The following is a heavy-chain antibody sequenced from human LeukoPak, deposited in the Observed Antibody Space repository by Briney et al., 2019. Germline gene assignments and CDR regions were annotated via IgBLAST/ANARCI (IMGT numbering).Heavy chain of an antibody. V-gene: IGHV3-48*03. CDR2: ISSSGSTI. CDR1: GFTFSSYE. Sequence: PGGSLRLSCAASGFTFSSYEMNWVRQAPGKGLEWVSYISSSGSTIYYADSVKGRFTISRDSAKNSLYLQMNSLRAEDTAVYYCARDPETWQAAWGQGTLVTVSS. J-gene: IGHJ4*02. D-gene: IGHD6-25*01. CDR3: ARDPETWQAA.